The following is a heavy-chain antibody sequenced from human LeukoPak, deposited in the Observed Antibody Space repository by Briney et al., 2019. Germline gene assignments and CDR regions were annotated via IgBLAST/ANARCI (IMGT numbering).Heavy chain of an antibody. CDR3: AKDRGYYYDSSAYGSYFDY. CDR1: GFTFDDYA. CDR2: ISWNSGSI. V-gene: IGHV3-9*01. Sequence: GGSLRLSCAASGFTFDDYAMHWVRQAPGKGLEWVSGISWNSGSIGYADSVRGRFTISRDNSKNSLYLQMNSLRTEDTALYYCAKDRGYYYDSSAYGSYFDYWGQGTLVTVSS. J-gene: IGHJ4*02. D-gene: IGHD3-22*01.